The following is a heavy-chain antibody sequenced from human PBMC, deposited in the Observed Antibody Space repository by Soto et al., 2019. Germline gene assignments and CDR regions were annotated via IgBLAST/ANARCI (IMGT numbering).Heavy chain of an antibody. CDR3: ARDLHGIVVLVAATLAFGY. V-gene: IGHV1-18*01. D-gene: IGHD2-15*01. Sequence: ASVKVSCKASGYTFTSYGISWVRQAPGQGLEWMGWISAYNGNTNYAQKLQGRVTMTTDTSTSTAYMELRSLRSDDTAVYYCARDLHGIVVLVAATLAFGYWGQGTLVTVSS. J-gene: IGHJ4*02. CDR1: GYTFTSYG. CDR2: ISAYNGNT.